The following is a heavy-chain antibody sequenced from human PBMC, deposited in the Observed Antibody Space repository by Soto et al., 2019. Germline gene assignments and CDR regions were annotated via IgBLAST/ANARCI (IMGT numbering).Heavy chain of an antibody. J-gene: IGHJ4*02. CDR2: IIPIFGTA. CDR3: ARDIIARVVAATGRYYFDY. Sequence: SVKVSCKASGYSLRGNYIHWVRQTPGQGLEWMGWIIPIFGTANYAQKFQGRVTITADESTSTAYMELSSLRSEDTAVYYCARDIIARVVAATGRYYFDYWGQGTLVTVSS. V-gene: IGHV1-69*13. D-gene: IGHD2-15*01. CDR1: GYSLRGNY.